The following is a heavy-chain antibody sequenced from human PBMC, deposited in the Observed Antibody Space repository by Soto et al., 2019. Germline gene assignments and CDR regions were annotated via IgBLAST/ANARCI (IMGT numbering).Heavy chain of an antibody. D-gene: IGHD2-15*01. CDR1: GGTFSSYA. J-gene: IGHJ6*02. V-gene: IGHV1-69*13. CDR2: IIPIFGTA. CDR3: ARALDIVVVVAATLGPRMDV. Sequence: ASVKVSCKASGGTFSSYAISWVRQAPGQGLEWMGGIIPIFGTANYAQKFQGRVTITADESTSTAYMELSSLRSEDTAVYYCARALDIVVVVAATLGPRMDVWGQGTTVTVSS.